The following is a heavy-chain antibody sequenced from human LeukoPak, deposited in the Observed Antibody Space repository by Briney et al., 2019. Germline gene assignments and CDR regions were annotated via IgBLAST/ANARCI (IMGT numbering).Heavy chain of an antibody. CDR3: ARTPCCGGDCSSAEYFQH. Sequence: GGSLRLSCTGSEFTFSSYSMNWVRQAPGKGLEWVSSVSGNSFYIYYADSVRGRFTISRDNAKNSLYLQMNSLTAEDTAVYYCARTPCCGGDCSSAEYFQHWGQGTLVTVSS. D-gene: IGHD2-21*02. CDR2: VSGNSFYI. J-gene: IGHJ1*01. V-gene: IGHV3-21*01. CDR1: EFTFSSYS.